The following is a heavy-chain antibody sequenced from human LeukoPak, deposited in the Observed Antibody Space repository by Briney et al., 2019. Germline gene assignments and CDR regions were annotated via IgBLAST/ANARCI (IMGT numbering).Heavy chain of an antibody. CDR1: GYTFTKNA. J-gene: IGHJ6*03. CDR3: VRSSGLPIRAINYHYYHMDV. Sequence: ASVKVSCKASGYTFTKNAMNWVRQAPGQGLEWMGWINTNTGNPTYAQGFTGRFVFSLDTSVSTAYLEISSLKTEDTAVYYCVRSSGLPIRAINYHYYHMDVWGKGTTVTVSS. CDR2: INTNTGNP. V-gene: IGHV7-4-1*02. D-gene: IGHD5-12*01.